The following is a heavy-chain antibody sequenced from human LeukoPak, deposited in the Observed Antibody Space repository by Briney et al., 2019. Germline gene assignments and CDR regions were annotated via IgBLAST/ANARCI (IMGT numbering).Heavy chain of an antibody. CDR1: GYTFISYG. CDR2: IRADSGNT. CDR3: ARGARYGSGSFADY. V-gene: IGHV1-18*01. D-gene: IGHD3-10*01. Sequence: ASVKVSCKASGYTFISYGISWVRQAPGQGLEWMGWIRADSGNTNYAQELQDRVTMTTDSSTNTAYIELRSLRSDDTAVYYCARGARYGSGSFADYWGQGTLVTVSA. J-gene: IGHJ4*02.